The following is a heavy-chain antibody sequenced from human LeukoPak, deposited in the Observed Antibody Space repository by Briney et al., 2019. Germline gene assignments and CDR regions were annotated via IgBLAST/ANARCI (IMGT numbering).Heavy chain of an antibody. J-gene: IGHJ4*02. V-gene: IGHV1-8*01. CDR3: ARGRGFWELLYPEVYPG. CDR1: GYTFTSYD. D-gene: IGHD3-10*01. CDR2: MNPNSGNT. Sequence: ASVKVSCKASGYTFTSYDINWVRQATGQGLEWMGWMNPNSGNTGYAQKFQGRVTMTRNTSISTAYMELSSLRSEDTAVYYCARGRGFWELLYPEVYPGWGQGTLVTVSS.